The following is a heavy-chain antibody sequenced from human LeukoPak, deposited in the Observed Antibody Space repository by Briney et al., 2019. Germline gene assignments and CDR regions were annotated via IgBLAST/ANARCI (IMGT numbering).Heavy chain of an antibody. V-gene: IGHV4-34*01. J-gene: IGHJ4*02. CDR2: ITYRRGA. CDR3: ARGRYSSSWYHPYYFDY. D-gene: IGHD6-13*01. CDR1: GSLDIYY. Sequence: PSETLSLTCAVYGSLDIYYFMFVRQPPGKGLQWLGEITYRRGADYNPSLKSRLTISIDVPQRQISLQLRSVTAADTAVYYCARGRYSSSWYHPYYFDYWGQGTLVTVSS.